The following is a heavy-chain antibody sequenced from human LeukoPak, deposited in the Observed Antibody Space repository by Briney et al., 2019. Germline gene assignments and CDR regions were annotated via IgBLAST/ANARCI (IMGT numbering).Heavy chain of an antibody. CDR3: ARGAIVGRGDNWFWFDP. J-gene: IGHJ5*02. D-gene: IGHD1-1*01. Sequence: PGGSLRLSCAASGSTFSTYSMNWVRQAPGKGLECVSYISSRSSTIYYADSVKGRFTISRDNAKNSLYLQMNSLRDEDTAVYYCARGAIVGRGDNWFWFDPWGQGTLVTVSS. CDR1: GSTFSTYS. CDR2: ISSRSSTI. V-gene: IGHV3-48*02.